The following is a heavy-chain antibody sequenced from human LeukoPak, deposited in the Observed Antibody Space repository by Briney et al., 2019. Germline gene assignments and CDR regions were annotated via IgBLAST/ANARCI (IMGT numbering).Heavy chain of an antibody. CDR1: GFIFSSYW. CDR2: IHSDGSST. Sequence: PGGCLSLSCAASGFIFSSYWMHWARQAPGKGLVWVSRIHSDGSSTSYADSVKGRFTISRDNGKNTLYLQMNSLRAEDTAVYYCARDQRRGYSSSWDYYYGMDVWGQGTTVTVSS. J-gene: IGHJ6*02. CDR3: ARDQRRGYSSSWDYYYGMDV. D-gene: IGHD6-13*01. V-gene: IGHV3-74*01.